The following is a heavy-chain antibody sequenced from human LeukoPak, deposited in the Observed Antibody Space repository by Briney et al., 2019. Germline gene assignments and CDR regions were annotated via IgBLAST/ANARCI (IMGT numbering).Heavy chain of an antibody. J-gene: IGHJ5*02. CDR1: GYTFTSYD. CDR3: ARDGSGTYWAYYNWFDP. D-gene: IGHD3-10*01. Sequence: ASVKVSCKASGYTFTSYDITWVRQATGQGLEWMGWMSPDSGYTGYAQTFQGRVTLTRNTSISTAYMELSNLRPEDTAVYYCARDGSGTYWAYYNWFDPWGQGTLVTVSS. CDR2: MSPDSGYT. V-gene: IGHV1-8*01.